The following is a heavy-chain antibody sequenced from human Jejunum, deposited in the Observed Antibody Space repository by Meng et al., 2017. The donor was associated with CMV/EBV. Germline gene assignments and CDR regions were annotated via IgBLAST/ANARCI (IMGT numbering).Heavy chain of an antibody. CDR1: GVSISSNNW. Sequence: GVSISSNNWWNWVRQPPGKGLEWIGEILHSGDTNHNPSLRSRLSISIDKFKNQVSLILSSVTAADTAVYYCATARRGCSSNSCYLENWGQGTLVTVSS. J-gene: IGHJ4*02. D-gene: IGHD2-2*01. CDR2: ILHSGDT. V-gene: IGHV4/OR15-8*02. CDR3: ATARRGCSSNSCYLEN.